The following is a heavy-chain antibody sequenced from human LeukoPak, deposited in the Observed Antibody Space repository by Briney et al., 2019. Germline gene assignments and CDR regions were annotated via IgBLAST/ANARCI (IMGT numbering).Heavy chain of an antibody. Sequence: SETLSLTCAVYGGSFSGYYWSWIRQPPGKGLYWIGEINHSGSTNYNPSLKSRVTISVDTSKNQFSLKLSFVTAADTAVYYCARGDRITMVRGVILGWFDPWGQGTLVTVSS. CDR2: INHSGST. CDR3: ARGDRITMVRGVILGWFDP. D-gene: IGHD3-10*01. J-gene: IGHJ5*02. CDR1: GGSFSGYY. V-gene: IGHV4-34*01.